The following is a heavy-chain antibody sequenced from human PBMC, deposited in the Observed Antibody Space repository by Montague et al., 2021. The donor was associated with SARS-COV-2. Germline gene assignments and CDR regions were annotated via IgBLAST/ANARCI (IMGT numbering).Heavy chain of an antibody. V-gene: IGHV3-21*01. J-gene: IGHJ4*02. D-gene: IGHD3-10*01. CDR3: ARALWFGEKCFDY. CDR2: ISSSSSYI. Sequence: SLRLSCAASGLPFSSYSMNWVRQAPGKGLEWVSSISSSSSYIYYADSVKGRFTISRDNAKNSLYLQMNSLRAEDTAVYYCARALWFGEKCFDYWGQGTLVTVSS. CDR1: GLPFSSYS.